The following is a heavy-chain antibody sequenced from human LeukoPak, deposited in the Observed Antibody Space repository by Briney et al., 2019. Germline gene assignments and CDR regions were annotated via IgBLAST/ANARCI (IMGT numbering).Heavy chain of an antibody. V-gene: IGHV3-48*04. CDR1: GFTFSSHS. J-gene: IGHJ4*02. D-gene: IGHD3-22*01. CDR3: ARDFSDDSSGYYGELDY. CDR2: ISSSSSTI. Sequence: GGSLRLSCAASGFTFSSHSMDWVRQAPGKGLEWVSYISSSSSTIYYADSVKGRFTITRDDAKNSLYLQMNSLRAEDTAVYYCARDFSDDSSGYYGELDYWGQGTLVTVSA.